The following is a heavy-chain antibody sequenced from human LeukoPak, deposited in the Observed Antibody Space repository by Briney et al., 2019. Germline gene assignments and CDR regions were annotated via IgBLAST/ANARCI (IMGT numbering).Heavy chain of an antibody. J-gene: IGHJ4*02. Sequence: SETLSLTCAVYGGSFSGYYWSWIRQPPGKGLEWIGEINHSGSTNYNPSLKSRVTISVDTSKNQFSLKLSSVTAAVTAVYYCARGPKHSGYYFDYWGQGTLVTVSS. D-gene: IGHD1-14*01. CDR1: GGSFSGYY. CDR2: INHSGST. V-gene: IGHV4-34*01. CDR3: ARGPKHSGYYFDY.